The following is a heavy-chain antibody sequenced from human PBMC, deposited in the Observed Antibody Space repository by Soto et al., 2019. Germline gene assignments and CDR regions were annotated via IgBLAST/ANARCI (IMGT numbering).Heavy chain of an antibody. CDR3: TKGGIPRRYNIPKVDFDY. J-gene: IGHJ4*02. CDR2: ISGSGATT. CDR1: GFIFSNYA. D-gene: IGHD1-1*01. Sequence: PGGSLRLSCAASGFIFSNYAMSWVRQAPGRGLEWVSAISGSGATTYYPDSVKGRFTISRDNSKNTLYLQMNNLRADDTDVYYCTKGGIPRRYNIPKVDFDYWGQGSLVTVSS. V-gene: IGHV3-23*01.